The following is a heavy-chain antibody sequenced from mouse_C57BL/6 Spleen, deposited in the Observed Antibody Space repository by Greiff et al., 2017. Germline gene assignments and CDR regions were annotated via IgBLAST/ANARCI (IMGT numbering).Heavy chain of an antibody. CDR2: IYPGDGDT. CDR1: GYAFSSSW. D-gene: IGHD1-1*01. CDR3: ARDLHYGSSYGYFDV. V-gene: IGHV1-82*01. J-gene: IGHJ1*03. Sequence: VQLQQSGPELVKPGASVKISCKASGYAFSSSWMNWVKQRPGKGLEWIGRIYPGDGDTNYNGKFKGKATLTADKSSSTAYMQLSSLTSEDSAVYFCARDLHYGSSYGYFDVWGTGTTVTVSS.